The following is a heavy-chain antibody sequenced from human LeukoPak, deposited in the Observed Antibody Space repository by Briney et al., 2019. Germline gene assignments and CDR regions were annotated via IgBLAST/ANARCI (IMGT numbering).Heavy chain of an antibody. V-gene: IGHV3-7*01. D-gene: IGHD3-22*01. CDR1: GFTFSSYW. CDR3: VRDGVRGSYDHTHFDY. CDR2: INKDGGEK. J-gene: IGHJ4*02. Sequence: PGGSLRLSCAASGFTFSSYWMSWVRQAPGKGLEWVANINKDGGEKYYVDSVKGRFTISRDNAKNSLYLQMNSLRVEDTAVYYCVRDGVRGSYDHTHFDYWGPGTVVTVSS.